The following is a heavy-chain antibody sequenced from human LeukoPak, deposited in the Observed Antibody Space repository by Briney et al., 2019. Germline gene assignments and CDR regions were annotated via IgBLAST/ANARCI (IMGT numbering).Heavy chain of an antibody. Sequence: ASVKVSCKASGYTFTGYYMHWVRQAPGQGLEWMGRINPNSGGTNYAQKFQGRVTMTRDTSISTAYMELSRLRSDDTAVYYSARDFPRWYYYYMDVWGKGTTVTVSS. D-gene: IGHD2-15*01. J-gene: IGHJ6*03. CDR1: GYTFTGYY. CDR3: ARDFPRWYYYYMDV. V-gene: IGHV1-2*06. CDR2: INPNSGGT.